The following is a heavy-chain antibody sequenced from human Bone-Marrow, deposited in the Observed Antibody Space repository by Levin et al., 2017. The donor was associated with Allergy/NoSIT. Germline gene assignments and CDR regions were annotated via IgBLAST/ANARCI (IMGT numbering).Heavy chain of an antibody. D-gene: IGHD2-2*01. CDR1: GSTFTSYA. J-gene: IGHJ4*02. CDR3: LYWSRTDSY. Sequence: GGSLRLSCKASGSTFTSYAMNWVRQAPGQGLEWMGWINTNTGNPTYAQGFTGRFVFSLDTSVSTAYLQISSLKAEDTAVYYCLYWSRTDSYWGQGTLVTVSS. CDR2: INTNTGNP. V-gene: IGHV7-4-1*02.